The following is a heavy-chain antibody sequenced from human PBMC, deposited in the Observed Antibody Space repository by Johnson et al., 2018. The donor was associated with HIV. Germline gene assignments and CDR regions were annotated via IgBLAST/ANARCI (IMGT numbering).Heavy chain of an antibody. Sequence: QVQLVESGGGVVQLGGSLRLSCAASGFTFSSYGMHWVRQAPGKGLEWVAFIRYDGSNKYYADSVKGRFTISRDNAKNTLYLQMNSLRAEDTAVYYCARASVVVPFYAFDIWGQGTMVTVSS. CDR2: IRYDGSNK. V-gene: IGHV3-30*02. CDR3: ARASVVVPFYAFDI. J-gene: IGHJ3*02. D-gene: IGHD2-21*01. CDR1: GFTFSSYG.